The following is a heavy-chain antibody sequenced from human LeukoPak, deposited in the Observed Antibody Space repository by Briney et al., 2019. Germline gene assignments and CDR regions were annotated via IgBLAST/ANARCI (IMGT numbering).Heavy chain of an antibody. V-gene: IGHV1-8*01. D-gene: IGHD5-24*01. J-gene: IGHJ3*02. CDR1: RYTLTRYD. CDR3: ARVGGGYTYALNI. Sequence: ASVKVSCKASRYTLTRYDINWVRQATGQGLEGMGRMNPNSGNTGYAQKFQGRVTMTRNTSIRTAYMELSSLRSEDTAVYSCARVGGGYTYALNIWGQGEMVTVSS. CDR2: MNPNSGNT.